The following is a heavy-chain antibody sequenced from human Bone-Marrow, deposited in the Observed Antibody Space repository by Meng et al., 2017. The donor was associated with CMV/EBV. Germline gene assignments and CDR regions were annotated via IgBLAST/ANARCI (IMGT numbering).Heavy chain of an antibody. D-gene: IGHD3-16*01. Sequence: SETLSLTCTVSGGSIRSSSNYWGWIRQPPGKGLEWIGSIFYSGSTYYSPSLKSRVTISVDTSKNQFSLKLSSVTAADTAVYYCAYLGDHWRTYRAYNEDYWGQGTLVTVSS. CDR3: AYLGDHWRTYRAYNEDY. V-gene: IGHV4-39*07. J-gene: IGHJ4*02. CDR2: IFYSGST. CDR1: GGSIRSSSNY.